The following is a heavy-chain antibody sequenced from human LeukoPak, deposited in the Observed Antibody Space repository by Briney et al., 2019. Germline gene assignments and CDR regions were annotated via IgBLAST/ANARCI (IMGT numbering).Heavy chain of an antibody. CDR1: GFTFSDYY. J-gene: IGHJ5*02. CDR3: ARGAAAGIVGWLDP. Sequence: GGSLRLSCAASGFTFSDYYMSWIRQAPGKGLEWISYISNNGRTIYYADSVKGRFTISSGNAKNSLYLQMNSLRVEDTAVYYCARGAAAGIVGWLDPWGQGTLVTVSS. V-gene: IGHV3-11*04. D-gene: IGHD6-13*01. CDR2: ISNNGRTI.